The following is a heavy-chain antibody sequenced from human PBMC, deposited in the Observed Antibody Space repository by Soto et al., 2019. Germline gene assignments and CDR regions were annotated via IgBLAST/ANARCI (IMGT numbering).Heavy chain of an antibody. Sequence: GGSLRLSCEASGFTFSTYAMSWVRQAPGKGLEWVSALTPSGGETFYADSVKGRFTISRDNSMNALYLQMNSLRIEDTAVYYCAHPRGYGVFDAYDIWGQGTMVT. D-gene: IGHD4-17*01. J-gene: IGHJ3*02. V-gene: IGHV3-23*01. CDR1: GFTFSTYA. CDR3: AHPRGYGVFDAYDI. CDR2: LTPSGGET.